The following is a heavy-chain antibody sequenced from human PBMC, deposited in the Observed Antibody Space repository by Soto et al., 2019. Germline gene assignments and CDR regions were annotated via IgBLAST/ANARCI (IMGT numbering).Heavy chain of an antibody. CDR3: ARSLFLASTDTEPFDY. J-gene: IGHJ4*02. D-gene: IGHD3-3*02. V-gene: IGHV3-23*01. CDR2: ISGGGNYA. CDR1: RFTFSSYA. Sequence: EVQLLESGGGLVQPGGSLVLSCAASRFTFSSYAMSWVRQAPGKGLEWVSSISGGGNYAYYADSVKGRFTISRDNSQNTLYLQMSSLRAVDTAVYYCARSLFLASTDTEPFDYWGQGALVTVSS.